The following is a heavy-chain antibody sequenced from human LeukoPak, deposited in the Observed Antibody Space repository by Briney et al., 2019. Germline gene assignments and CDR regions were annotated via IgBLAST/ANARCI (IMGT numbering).Heavy chain of an antibody. CDR2: ISSNGDNT. J-gene: IGHJ4*02. D-gene: IGHD6-13*01. CDR1: GFTFSTYV. Sequence: GGSLRLSCPVSGFTFSTYVMHWVRQAPGKGLEYVSAISSNGDNTYYADSVKGRFTISRDNAKNSLYLQMNSLRAEDTAVYYCARGGSSSWYAYHDYWGQGTLVTVSS. CDR3: ARGGSSSWYAYHDY. V-gene: IGHV3-64*04.